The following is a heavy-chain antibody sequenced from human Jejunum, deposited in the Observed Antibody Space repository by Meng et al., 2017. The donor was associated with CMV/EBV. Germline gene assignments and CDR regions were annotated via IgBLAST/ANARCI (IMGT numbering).Heavy chain of an antibody. D-gene: IGHD5-12*01. Sequence: QVQVVQPGAEVKKPGASVKVSCKASGYPFTSYGISWVRQAPGQGLEWMGWISAYNGNTNYAQKLQGRVTMTTDTSTSKAYMELRSLRSDDTAVYYCARNRPRGVATGANWFDPWGQGTLVTVSS. V-gene: IGHV1-18*01. CDR2: ISAYNGNT. J-gene: IGHJ5*02. CDR1: GYPFTSYG. CDR3: ARNRPRGVATGANWFDP.